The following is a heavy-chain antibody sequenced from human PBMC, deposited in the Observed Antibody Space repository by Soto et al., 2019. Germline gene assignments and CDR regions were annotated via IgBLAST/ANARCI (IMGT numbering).Heavy chain of an antibody. CDR2: IYYSGST. Sequence: QLQLQESGPGLVKPSETLSLTCTVSGGSISSSSYYWGWIRQPPGKGLEWIGSIYYSGSTYYNPSLKSRITITVDTSKNQFSLKLSSVTAADTAVDYWARNIAAAGSSHLYHGMDVWGQGTTVTVSS. J-gene: IGHJ6*02. CDR1: GGSISSSSYY. CDR3: ARNIAAAGSSHLYHGMDV. D-gene: IGHD6-13*01. V-gene: IGHV4-39*01.